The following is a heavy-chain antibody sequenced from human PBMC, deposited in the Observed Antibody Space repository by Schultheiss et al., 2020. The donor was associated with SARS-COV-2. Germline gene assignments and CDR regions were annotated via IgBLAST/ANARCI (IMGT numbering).Heavy chain of an antibody. J-gene: IGHJ6*02. CDR2: IYYSGST. CDR1: GGSISSGGYY. Sequence: SETLSLTCTVSGGSISSGGYYWSWIRQHPGKGLEWIGYIYYSGSTNYNPSLKSRVTISVDTSKNQFSLKLSSVTAADTAVYYCARQQQLTPPYYYYYGMDVWGQGTTVTVSS. D-gene: IGHD6-13*01. V-gene: IGHV4-61*08. CDR3: ARQQQLTPPYYYYYGMDV.